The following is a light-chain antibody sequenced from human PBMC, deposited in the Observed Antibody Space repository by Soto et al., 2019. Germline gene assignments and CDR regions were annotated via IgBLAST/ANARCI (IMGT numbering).Light chain of an antibody. V-gene: IGKV1-6*01. CDR1: QGIGSD. CDR3: LQDHNLLT. Sequence: AIEMTQSPSSLSASVGDRVTITCRASQGIGSDLAWYQQRPGKAPKLLIYAISSLQNGVPSRFIGSGSGTDFTLTISSLQIEDFATYYCLQDHNLLTFGGGTTVEI. CDR2: AIS. J-gene: IGKJ4*01.